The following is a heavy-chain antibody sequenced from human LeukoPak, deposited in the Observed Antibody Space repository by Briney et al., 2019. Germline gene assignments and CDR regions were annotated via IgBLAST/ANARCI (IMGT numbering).Heavy chain of an antibody. CDR1: GFTFSSHW. D-gene: IGHD3-22*01. CDR3: ARDPEPSSGYYHYYFDY. J-gene: IGHJ4*02. V-gene: IGHV3-74*01. CDR2: INSDGSST. Sequence: GGSLRLSCAASGFTFSSHWMHWVRQAPGKGLVWVSRINSDGSSTSYADSVKGRFTISRDNAKNTLYLQMNSLRAEDTAVYYCARDPEPSSGYYHYYFDYWGQGTLVTVSS.